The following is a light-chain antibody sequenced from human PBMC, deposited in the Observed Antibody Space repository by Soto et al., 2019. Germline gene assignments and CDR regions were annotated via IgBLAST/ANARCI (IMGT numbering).Light chain of an antibody. J-gene: IGLJ1*01. CDR1: SSDVGDYHY. CDR2: DVS. V-gene: IGLV2-14*03. CDR3: SSYTARSTHCL. Sequence: QSALTQPASVSGFPEQSITISCTGTSSDVGDYHYVSWYQQYPGKAPKLIIYDVSNRPSGVSNRFSGSKSDKTASLTISGLQAEDESDYYCSSYTARSTHCLFGTGNKVTVL.